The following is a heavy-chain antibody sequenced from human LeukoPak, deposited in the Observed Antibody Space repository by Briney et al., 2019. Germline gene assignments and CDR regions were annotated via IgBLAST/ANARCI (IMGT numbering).Heavy chain of an antibody. CDR1: GFTLSNYV. CDR3: ARDDRDSSGYPAPDY. CDR2: MSGAT. Sequence: GGSLRLSCAASGFTLSNYVMSWVRQAPGKGLEGVSSMSGATYYADSVEGRFTISRDNAKNSLYLQMNSLRAEDTAVYYCARDDRDSSGYPAPDYWGQGTLVAVSS. D-gene: IGHD3-22*01. J-gene: IGHJ4*02. V-gene: IGHV3-69-1*01.